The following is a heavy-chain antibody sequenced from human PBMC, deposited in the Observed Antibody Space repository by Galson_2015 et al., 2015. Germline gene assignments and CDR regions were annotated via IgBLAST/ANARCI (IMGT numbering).Heavy chain of an antibody. CDR2: ITAGNGNT. J-gene: IGHJ6*03. V-gene: IGHV1-3*01. CDR1: GYTFTSSA. Sequence: ASGYTFTSSAMHWVRHAPGQRLAWMGWITAGNGNTKYSQKFQGRVTITRDTSASTAYMELSSLRSEDTAVYYCARGVGATVYYYYMDVWGKGTTVTVSS. CDR3: ARGVGATVYYYYMDV. D-gene: IGHD1-26*01.